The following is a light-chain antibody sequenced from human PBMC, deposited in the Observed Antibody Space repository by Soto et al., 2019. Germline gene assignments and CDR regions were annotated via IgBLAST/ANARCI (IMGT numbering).Light chain of an antibody. CDR1: QSVSSSY. V-gene: IGKV3-20*01. CDR2: GAS. J-gene: IGKJ3*01. CDR3: QQYGSSSIFT. Sequence: EIVLTQSPGTLSLSPGERATLSCRASQSVSSSYLAWYQQKPGQAPRLLIHGASSSATGIPDRFSGSGSGTDFTLTISRREPEDFAVYYCQQYGSSSIFTFGPGTKVDIK.